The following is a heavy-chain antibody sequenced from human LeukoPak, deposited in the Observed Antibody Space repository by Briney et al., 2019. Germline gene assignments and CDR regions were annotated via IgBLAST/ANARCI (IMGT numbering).Heavy chain of an antibody. J-gene: IGHJ4*02. V-gene: IGHV3-33*01. CDR3: ARVNDYYGSHFDY. CDR1: GLTFSNHG. CDR2: IWYDGSNK. Sequence: GGSLRLSCAASGLTFSNHGMHWVRQAPGKGLEWVAFIWYDGSNKYYADSVKGRFTISRDNSKNTLYPQMNSLRAEDTAVYYCARVNDYYGSHFDYWGQGTLVTVSS. D-gene: IGHD3-22*01.